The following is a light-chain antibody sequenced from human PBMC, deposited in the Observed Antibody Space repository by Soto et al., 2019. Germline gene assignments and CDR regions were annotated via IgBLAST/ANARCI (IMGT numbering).Light chain of an antibody. CDR2: NAF. CDR3: SSYTRGRVG. CDR1: TTDVGGYNF. J-gene: IGLJ2*01. V-gene: IGLV2-14*03. Sequence: QSALTQPAAVSGSPGQSITISCTGTTTDVGGYNFVSWYQHHPGKAPKLMIYNAFDRPSGVSNRFSGSKSGNTASLTISGLQAEDEAHYYCSSYTRGRVGFGGGTKLTVL.